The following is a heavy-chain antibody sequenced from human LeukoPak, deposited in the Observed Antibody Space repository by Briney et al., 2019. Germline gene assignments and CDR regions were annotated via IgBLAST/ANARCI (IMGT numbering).Heavy chain of an antibody. J-gene: IGHJ4*02. Sequence: GGSLRLSCAASGFTFSSYWMSWVRQAPGKGLEWVASIKQDGSDIYYVDSVKGRFTISRDNAKNSLYLQMDSLRAEDTALYYCARGVRSFDYWGQGTLVTVSS. CDR3: ARGVRSFDY. D-gene: IGHD4-17*01. CDR1: GFTFSSYW. CDR2: IKQDGSDI. V-gene: IGHV3-7*04.